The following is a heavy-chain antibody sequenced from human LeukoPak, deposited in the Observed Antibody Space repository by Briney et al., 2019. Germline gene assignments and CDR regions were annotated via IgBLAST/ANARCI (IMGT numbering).Heavy chain of an antibody. Sequence: SQTLSLTCAISGDSVSSNSAAWNWIRQSPSRGLEWLGRTYYRSKWSNDYALSGKSRININPDTSENQFSLQLNSVTPEDTAVYACESSRGAIVDYWGQGTLVTVSS. D-gene: IGHD2-21*01. CDR3: ESSRGAIVDY. J-gene: IGHJ4*02. CDR1: GDSVSSNSAA. V-gene: IGHV6-1*01. CDR2: TYYRSKWSN.